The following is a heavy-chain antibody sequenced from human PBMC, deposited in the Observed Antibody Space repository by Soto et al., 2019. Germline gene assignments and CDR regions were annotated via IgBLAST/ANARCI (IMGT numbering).Heavy chain of an antibody. Sequence: QVQLQQSGPGLVKPSETLSLTCSVSSGPTSSHNWGWIRQTPGRGLEWIGYVYSTGGTRYNPSLNSRVTVSADTSTNQISPPLTSVTAAGTAVYYCVRQGIGNLPGPVEVWGQGTTVRVSS. D-gene: IGHD1-1*01. V-gene: IGHV4-59*08. J-gene: IGHJ6*02. CDR1: SGPTSSHN. CDR2: VYSTGGT. CDR3: VRQGIGNLPGPVEV.